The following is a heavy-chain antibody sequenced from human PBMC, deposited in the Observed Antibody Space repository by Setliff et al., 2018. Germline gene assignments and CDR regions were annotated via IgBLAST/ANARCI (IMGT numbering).Heavy chain of an antibody. CDR1: GASISSGSYY. CDR2: IYTSGTT. V-gene: IGHV4-61*02. D-gene: IGHD3-16*01. J-gene: IGHJ4*02. CDR3: ARDPGFRSGTWALDN. Sequence: SETLSLTCTVSGASISSGSYYWSWIRQPAGKGLEWLGRIYTSGTTNYSPSLKSRVSISSDTSKNVISLKLNSVTAADTAVYFCARDPGFRSGTWALDNWGQGTLVTVSS.